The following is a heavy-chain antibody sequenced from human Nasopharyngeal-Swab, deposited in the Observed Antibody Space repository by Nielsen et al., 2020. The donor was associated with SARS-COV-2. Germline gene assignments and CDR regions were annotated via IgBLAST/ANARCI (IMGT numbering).Heavy chain of an antibody. CDR3: ARGEYSSGWGYYYYYGMDV. CDR1: GGSFSGYY. V-gene: IGHV4-34*01. J-gene: IGHJ6*02. CDR2: INHSGST. D-gene: IGHD6-19*01. Sequence: ETLSLTCAVYGGSFSGYYWSWIRQPPGKGLEWIGEINHSGSTNYNPSLKSRVTISVDTSKNQFSLKLSSVTAADTAVYYCARGEYSSGWGYYYYYGMDVWGQGTTVTVSS.